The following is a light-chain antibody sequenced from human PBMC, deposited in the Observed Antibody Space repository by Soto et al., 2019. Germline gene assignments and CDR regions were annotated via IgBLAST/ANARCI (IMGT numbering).Light chain of an antibody. J-gene: IGKJ1*01. Sequence: DIQMTQSPSTLSASVGDRVTITCRASHNIGNGLAWYQQKPGKAPNLLIYKASSLHSGVPSRFSGSASGTEFTLTISSLQPDDFATYYCQQYNSYSRTFGQGTNVEIK. CDR1: HNIGNG. V-gene: IGKV1-5*03. CDR2: KAS. CDR3: QQYNSYSRT.